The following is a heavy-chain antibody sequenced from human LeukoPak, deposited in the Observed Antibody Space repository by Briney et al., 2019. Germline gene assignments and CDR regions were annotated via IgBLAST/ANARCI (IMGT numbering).Heavy chain of an antibody. CDR1: GGSISSSSYY. J-gene: IGHJ4*02. V-gene: IGHV4-39*01. CDR3: ARQVGQQLVRNYFDY. Sequence: SETLSLTCTVSGGSISSSSYYWGWIRQPPGKGLEWIGSIYYSGSTYYNPSLKSRVTISVDTSKNQFSLKLSSVTAADTAVYYCARQVGQQLVRNYFDYWGQGTLVTVSS. CDR2: IYYSGST. D-gene: IGHD6-13*01.